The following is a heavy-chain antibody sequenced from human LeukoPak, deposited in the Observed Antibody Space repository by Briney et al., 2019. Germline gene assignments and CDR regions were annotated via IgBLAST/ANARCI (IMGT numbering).Heavy chain of an antibody. V-gene: IGHV4-59*01. D-gene: IGHD6-13*01. CDR2: IYYSGST. CDR1: GVSISTYY. J-gene: IGHJ4*02. CDR3: ARDGGIAAAEPFDY. Sequence: SETLSLTCTVSGVSISTYYWSWIRQPPGKGLEWIGYIYYSGSTNYNPSLKSRVTISVDTSKNQFSLKLSSVTAADTAVYYCARDGGIAAAEPFDYWGQGTLVTVSS.